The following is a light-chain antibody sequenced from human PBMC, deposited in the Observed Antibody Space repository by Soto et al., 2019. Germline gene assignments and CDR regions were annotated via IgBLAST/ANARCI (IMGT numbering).Light chain of an antibody. CDR2: DAS. CDR1: QSVSSY. CDR3: QQRSNWPRT. J-gene: IGKJ1*01. Sequence: EIVFTQSPATLSFCPLERASLSCRASQSVSSYLAWYQQKPGQAPRLLIYDASNRATGIPARFSGSGSGTDFTLTISSLEPEDFAVYYCQQRSNWPRTFGQGTKVDIK. V-gene: IGKV3-11*01.